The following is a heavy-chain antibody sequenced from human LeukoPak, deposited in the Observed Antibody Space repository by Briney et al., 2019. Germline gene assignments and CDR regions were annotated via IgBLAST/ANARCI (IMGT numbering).Heavy chain of an antibody. CDR1: GGSISSYY. D-gene: IGHD4-17*01. CDR3: ARADYGDYYFDY. J-gene: IGHJ4*02. CDR2: IYYSGST. V-gene: IGHV4-59*12. Sequence: SETLSLTCTVSGGSISSYYWSWIRQPPGKGLEWIGYIYYSGSTNYNPSLKSRVTISVDTSKNQFSLKLSSVTAADTAVYYCARADYGDYYFDYWGQGTLVTVSS.